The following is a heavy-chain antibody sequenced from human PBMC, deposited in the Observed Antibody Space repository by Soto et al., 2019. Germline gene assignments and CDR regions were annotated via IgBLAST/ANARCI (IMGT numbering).Heavy chain of an antibody. D-gene: IGHD6-19*01. CDR1: GVTFSAYS. V-gene: IGHV1-69*01. CDR2: IVPIFGST. CDR3: ARERVAGRTDFDW. J-gene: IGHJ4*02. Sequence: QVQLVQSGAEVKKPWSSVRFSCKASGVTFSAYSTVWVRQAPGQGLEWMGGIVPIFGSTTYAPKFQGRVTMSADESSRTVYVELTLLRSEDTAVYYFARERVAGRTDFDWWCQGTLVTV.